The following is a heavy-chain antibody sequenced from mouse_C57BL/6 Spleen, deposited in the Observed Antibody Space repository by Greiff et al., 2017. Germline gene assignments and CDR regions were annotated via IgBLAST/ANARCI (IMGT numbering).Heavy chain of an antibody. CDR3: ARRDYYGSSYPFDY. J-gene: IGHJ2*01. CDR2: IDPSDSET. CDR1: GYTFTSYW. Sequence: QVQLQQPGAELVRPGSSVKLSCKASGYTFTSYWMHWVKQRPIQGLEWIGNIDPSDSETHCNQKFKDKATLTVDKSSSTAYMQLSSLTSEDSAVYYCARRDYYGSSYPFDYWGQGTTRTVSS. D-gene: IGHD1-1*01. V-gene: IGHV1-52*01.